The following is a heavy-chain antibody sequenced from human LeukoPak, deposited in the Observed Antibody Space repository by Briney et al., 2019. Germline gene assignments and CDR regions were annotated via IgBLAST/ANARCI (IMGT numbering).Heavy chain of an antibody. CDR1: GXTFSSSV. CDR3: AKREARSFEY. CDR2: FSGSTGNT. D-gene: IGHD5-24*01. V-gene: IGHV3-23*01. Sequence: GGSLRLSCVASGXTFSSSVVSWVRQAPGKGLEWVSTFSGSTGNTYYADSVKGRFTISRDNSKNTLYLQMNSLRAEDTAVYYCAKREARSFEYWGQGTLVTVSS. J-gene: IGHJ4*02.